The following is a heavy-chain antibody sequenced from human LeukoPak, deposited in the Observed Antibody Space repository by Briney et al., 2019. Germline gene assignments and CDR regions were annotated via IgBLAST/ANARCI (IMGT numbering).Heavy chain of an antibody. CDR1: GFTFSNYA. J-gene: IGHJ4*02. Sequence: GGSLRLSCAASGFTFSNYAMGWVRQAPGKGLEWVSGISGSGGRTYYADSVKGRFTISRDNSKNTLYLQMISLRVEDTALYYCARDRTVTTFDSWGQGTLVTVSS. D-gene: IGHD4-17*01. CDR3: ARDRTVTTFDS. CDR2: ISGSGGRT. V-gene: IGHV3-23*01.